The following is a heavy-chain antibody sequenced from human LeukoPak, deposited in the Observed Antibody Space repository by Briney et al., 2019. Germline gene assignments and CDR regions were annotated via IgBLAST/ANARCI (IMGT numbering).Heavy chain of an antibody. CDR3: AKEPWFRDY. J-gene: IGHJ4*02. CDR1: GFTFSNYG. CDR2: ITSSGIT. Sequence: GGTLRLSCAASGFTFSNYGMNWVRQAPGKGLEWVSGITSSGITYYADSVKGRFTVSRDNSKNMLYLQMNSLRAEDTAVYYCAKEPWFRDYWGQGTLVTVSS. D-gene: IGHD3-10*01. V-gene: IGHV3-23*01.